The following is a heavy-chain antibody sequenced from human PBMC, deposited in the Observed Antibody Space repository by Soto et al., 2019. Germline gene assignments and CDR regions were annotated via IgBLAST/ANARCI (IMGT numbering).Heavy chain of an antibody. CDR2: IYWDDDK. D-gene: IGHD2-15*01. Sequence: QITLKESGPTLVKPTQTLTLTCTFSGFSLSSSGVGVGWIRQPPGKALEWLALIYWDDDKRYSPSLKSRLTITKDTSKNQVVLTMTNMDPVDTATYYCAHRPSYCSGGSCYSGFDYWGQGTLVTVSS. J-gene: IGHJ4*02. V-gene: IGHV2-5*02. CDR1: GFSLSSSGVG. CDR3: AHRPSYCSGGSCYSGFDY.